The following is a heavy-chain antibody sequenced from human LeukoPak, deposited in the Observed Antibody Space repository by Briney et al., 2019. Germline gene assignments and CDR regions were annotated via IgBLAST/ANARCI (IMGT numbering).Heavy chain of an antibody. Sequence: TGGSLRLSCAASGFTFSSYEMNWVRLAPGKGLEWVSYISSSGSKKYYADSGKGRFTIAREKEKNSLYLQMNSLRAEDTAVYYCARALRAVRGYYFDYWGQGTLVTVSS. V-gene: IGHV3-48*03. CDR1: GFTFSSYE. D-gene: IGHD3-10*01. CDR2: ISSSGSKK. CDR3: ARALRAVRGYYFDY. J-gene: IGHJ4*02.